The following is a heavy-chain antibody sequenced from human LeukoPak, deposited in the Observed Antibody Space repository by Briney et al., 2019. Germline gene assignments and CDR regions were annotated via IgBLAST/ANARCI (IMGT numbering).Heavy chain of an antibody. CDR2: IYTSGST. D-gene: IGHD3-16*01. CDR1: GDSIRGDY. CDR3: ARKRKGAYDFDY. V-gene: IGHV4-4*07. J-gene: IGHJ4*02. Sequence: PSETLSLTCTVSGDSIRGDYWSWIRQPAGKGLEWIGRIYTSGSTNYNPSLKSRVTMSVDTSNNQFSLKLSSVTAADTAVYYCARKRKGAYDFDYWGQGTLVTVSS.